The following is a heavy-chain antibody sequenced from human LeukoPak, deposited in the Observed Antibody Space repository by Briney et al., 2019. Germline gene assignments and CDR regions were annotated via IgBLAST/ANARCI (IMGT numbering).Heavy chain of an antibody. CDR1: GFTFSSYG. CDR2: ISYDGSNK. J-gene: IGHJ4*02. D-gene: IGHD5-24*01. CDR3: AREHRVGMATTYYFDY. Sequence: GRSLRLSCAASGFTFSSYGMHWVRQAPGKGLEWVAVISYDGSNKYYADSVKGRFTISRDNSKNTPYLQMNSLRAEDTAVYYCAREHRVGMATTYYFDYWGQGTLVTVSS. V-gene: IGHV3-30*03.